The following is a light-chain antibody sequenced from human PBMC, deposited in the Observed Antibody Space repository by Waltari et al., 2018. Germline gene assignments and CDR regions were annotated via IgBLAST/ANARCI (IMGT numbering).Light chain of an antibody. CDR1: SSDIGDYI. J-gene: IGLJ3*02. CDR2: AVG. CDR3: LSYTTSSILGV. Sequence: QSALTQPASVSGSPGQSITISCTGTSSDIGDYIVSWYQQHPGKAPKLMFFAVGSRPPEFSTRVPGSKAGTPASRTISGLQAEDEAVYYCLSYTTSSILGVFGGGTKLTVL. V-gene: IGLV2-14*01.